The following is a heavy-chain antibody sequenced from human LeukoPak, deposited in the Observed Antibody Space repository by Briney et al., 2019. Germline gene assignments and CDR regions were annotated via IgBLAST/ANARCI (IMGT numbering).Heavy chain of an antibody. Sequence: QAGGSLRLSCAASGFTFSSYAMSWVRQAPGKGLEWVSYISSSSSTIYHADSVKGRFTISRDNAKSSLYLQMNSLRAEDTAVYYCARAGITTTGPLFQHWGQGTLVTVSS. D-gene: IGHD6-13*01. V-gene: IGHV3-48*01. CDR3: ARAGITTTGPLFQH. J-gene: IGHJ1*01. CDR2: ISSSSSTI. CDR1: GFTFSSYA.